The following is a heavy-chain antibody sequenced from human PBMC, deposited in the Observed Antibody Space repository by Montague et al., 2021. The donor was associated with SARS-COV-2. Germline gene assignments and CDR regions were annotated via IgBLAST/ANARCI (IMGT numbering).Heavy chain of an antibody. CDR2: IYTSGST. CDR1: GGSISSGSYY. J-gene: IGHJ6*02. D-gene: IGHD5-12*01. CDR3: ARDRPPVATTFYYYYGMDV. Sequence: TLSLTCTVSGGSISSGSYYWSWIRQPAGKGLEWIGRIYTSGSTNYNPSLKSRVTISVDTSKNQFSLKLSSVTAADTAVHYCARDRPPVATTFYYYYGMDVWGQGTTVTVSS. V-gene: IGHV4-61*02.